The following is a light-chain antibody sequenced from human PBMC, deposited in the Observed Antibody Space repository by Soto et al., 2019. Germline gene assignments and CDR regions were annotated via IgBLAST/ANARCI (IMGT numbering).Light chain of an antibody. Sequence: DIQMTQSPSTLSASVGDRVTITCRASQSISSWLAWYQQKPGKAPKLLIYKASSLESEVPSRFSGSGSGTEFTLTISSLQPDGFATYYCQKYNSLYTFGQGTKLEIK. CDR1: QSISSW. V-gene: IGKV1-5*03. J-gene: IGKJ2*01. CDR3: QKYNSLYT. CDR2: KAS.